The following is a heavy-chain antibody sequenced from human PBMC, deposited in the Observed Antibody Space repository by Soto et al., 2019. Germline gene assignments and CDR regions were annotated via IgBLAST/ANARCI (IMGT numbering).Heavy chain of an antibody. J-gene: IGHJ3*02. CDR2: IYYSGNT. D-gene: IGHD1-1*01. CDR3: AQALVFTGGDGFDI. CDR1: GGSITTGGRY. V-gene: IGHV4-31*02. Sequence: QVRLQEWGPRLVKPSQTLSLKCSVSGGSITTGGRYWSWIRQLPGKGLEWIGDIYYSGNTYYNASLKSRVTISVEAAKNQFSLKLSSVTAADTAVYYCAQALVFTGGDGFDIWGQGRLVTVSS.